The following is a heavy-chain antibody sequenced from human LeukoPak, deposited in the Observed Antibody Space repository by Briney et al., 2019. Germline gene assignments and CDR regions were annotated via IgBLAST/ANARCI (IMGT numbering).Heavy chain of an antibody. Sequence: GASLRLSCAASGFTFSSYAMSWVRQAPGKGLEWVSAISGSGGSTYYADSVKGRFTISRGNSKNTLYLQMNSLRAEDTAVYYCAKGFYDSSGYPEVGVDYWGQGTLVTVSS. J-gene: IGHJ4*02. CDR1: GFTFSSYA. CDR3: AKGFYDSSGYPEVGVDY. D-gene: IGHD3-22*01. V-gene: IGHV3-23*01. CDR2: ISGSGGST.